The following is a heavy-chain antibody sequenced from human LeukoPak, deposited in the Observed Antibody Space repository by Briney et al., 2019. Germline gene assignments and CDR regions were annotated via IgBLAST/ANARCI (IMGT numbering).Heavy chain of an antibody. CDR2: INPNSGGT. V-gene: IGHV1-2*02. CDR1: GYTFTGYY. Sequence: ASVKVSCKASGYTFTGYYMHWVRQAPGQGLEWMGWINPNSGGTNYAQKFQGRVTMTRDTSISTAYMELSRLRSDDTAVYYCARDQGIAVFKGGLNWFDPWGRGTLVTVSS. D-gene: IGHD6-19*01. J-gene: IGHJ5*02. CDR3: ARDQGIAVFKGGLNWFDP.